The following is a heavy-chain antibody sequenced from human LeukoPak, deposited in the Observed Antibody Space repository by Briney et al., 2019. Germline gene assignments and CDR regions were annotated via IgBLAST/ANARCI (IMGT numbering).Heavy chain of an antibody. Sequence: PGGSLRLSCAASGSTFSSYWMSWVRQAPGKGLEWVANIKQDGSEKYYVDSVKGRFTISRDNAKNSLYLQMNSLRAEDTAVYYCARDFPYYCTNGVCYFFDYWGQGTLVTVSS. CDR1: GSTFSSYW. V-gene: IGHV3-7*01. J-gene: IGHJ4*02. CDR3: ARDFPYYCTNGVCYFFDY. CDR2: IKQDGSEK. D-gene: IGHD2-8*01.